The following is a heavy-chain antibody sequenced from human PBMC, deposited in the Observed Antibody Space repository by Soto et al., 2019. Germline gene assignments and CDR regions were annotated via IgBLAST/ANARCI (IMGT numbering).Heavy chain of an antibody. D-gene: IGHD1-1*01. CDR3: ARERTGTTSMDV. J-gene: IGHJ6*02. CDR2: IGADNGDT. CDR1: GYTFSTYG. Sequence: QVQLVQSGAEVKKPGASVKVSCKASGYTFSTYGFSWVRQAPGQGLEWMGWIGADNGDTNYAQNFQGRVTMTRNTSISTAYMELSSLRSEDTAVYYCARERTGTTSMDVWGQGTTVTVSS. V-gene: IGHV1-18*01.